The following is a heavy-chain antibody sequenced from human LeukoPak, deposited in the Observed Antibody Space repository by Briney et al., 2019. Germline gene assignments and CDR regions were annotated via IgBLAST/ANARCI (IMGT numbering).Heavy chain of an antibody. V-gene: IGHV1-2*02. CDR1: GYTFTGYS. CDR3: ARVSYYATSVLDY. D-gene: IGHD3-22*01. Sequence: ASVKVSCKASGYTFTGYSMHWVRQAPGQGLEWMGWINPNSGGTNYAQKSQGRVTMTRDTSTSTAYMELSSLRSDDTAVYYCARVSYYATSVLDYWGQGTLVTVSS. J-gene: IGHJ4*02. CDR2: INPNSGGT.